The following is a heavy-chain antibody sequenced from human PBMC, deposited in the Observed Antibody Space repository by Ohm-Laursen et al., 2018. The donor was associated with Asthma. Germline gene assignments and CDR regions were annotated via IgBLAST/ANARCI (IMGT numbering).Heavy chain of an antibody. CDR1: GFTFSSYS. D-gene: IGHD1-14*01. V-gene: IGHV3-21*01. CDR3: ARCHKKVDHEGAY. Sequence: SLRLSCTASGFTFSSYSMNWVRQAPGKGLEWVSSISSSSSYIYYADSVKGRFTISRDNAKNSLYLQMNSLRVEDTAVYYCARCHKKVDHEGAYWGQGILVTVSS. CDR2: ISSSSSYI. J-gene: IGHJ4*02.